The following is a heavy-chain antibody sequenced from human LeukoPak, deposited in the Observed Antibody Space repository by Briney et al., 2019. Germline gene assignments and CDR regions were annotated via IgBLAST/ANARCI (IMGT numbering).Heavy chain of an antibody. CDR3: AKVYRPYGDFHSFDY. D-gene: IGHD4-17*01. V-gene: IGHV3-23*01. CDR2: ISGSGGST. CDR1: GFTFTSSA. Sequence: GGSLRLSCAASGFTFTSSAMSWVRQAPGKGLEWVSAISGSGGSTYYADSVKGRFTISRDNSKNTLSLQMNSLRAEDTATYYCAKVYRPYGDFHSFDYWGQGTLVTVSS. J-gene: IGHJ4*02.